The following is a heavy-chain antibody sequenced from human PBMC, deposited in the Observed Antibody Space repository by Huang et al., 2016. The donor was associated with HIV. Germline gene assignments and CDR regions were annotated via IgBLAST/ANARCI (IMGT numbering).Heavy chain of an antibody. Sequence: QVQLVQSGSELKKPGASVKVSCEASGYSFTKYAMNWVRQAPGQGLEWMGWINTNTGNPTYAQGFTGRFVFSLDTSVRTAYLQINSLKAEDTAVYYCARDGGRELLWFGELLGAFDIWGQGTMVTVSS. V-gene: IGHV7-4-1*02. CDR3: ARDGGRELLWFGELLGAFDI. D-gene: IGHD3-10*01. J-gene: IGHJ3*02. CDR2: INTNTGNP. CDR1: GYSFTKYA.